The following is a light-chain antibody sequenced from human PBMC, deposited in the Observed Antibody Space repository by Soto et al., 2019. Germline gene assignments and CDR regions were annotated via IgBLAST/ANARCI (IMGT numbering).Light chain of an antibody. CDR2: EVS. CDR3: SSTAGNNNLV. J-gene: IGLJ3*02. CDR1: SSDVGGYKY. Sequence: QSALTQPPSASGSPGQSVTISCTGTSSDVGGYKYVSWYQQHPGKAPKLMIYEVSKRPSGVPDRFSGSKSGNTASLTVSGLQAEDEAVYYCSSTAGNNNLVFGGGTKVTVL. V-gene: IGLV2-8*01.